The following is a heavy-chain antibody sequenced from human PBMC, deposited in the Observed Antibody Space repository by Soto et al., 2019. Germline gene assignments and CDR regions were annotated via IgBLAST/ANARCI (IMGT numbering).Heavy chain of an antibody. D-gene: IGHD5-18*01. Sequence: PGGSLRLSCAASGFTFSGYAMSWVRQAPGKGLEWVSAISDSGGSTYYADSVKGRFTISRDNSKNTLYLQMNSLRAEDTAVYYCAKGGIHLWEPQDYWGQGTLVTVSS. CDR1: GFTFSGYA. CDR3: AKGGIHLWEPQDY. V-gene: IGHV3-23*01. CDR2: ISDSGGST. J-gene: IGHJ4*02.